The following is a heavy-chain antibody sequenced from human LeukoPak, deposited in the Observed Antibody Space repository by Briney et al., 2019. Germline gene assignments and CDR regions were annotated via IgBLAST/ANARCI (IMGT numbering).Heavy chain of an antibody. CDR3: ARGTPSGWYGAVY. J-gene: IGHJ4*02. CDR1: EYTFTSYD. V-gene: IGHV1-8*01. D-gene: IGHD6-19*01. CDR2: MNPNSGNT. Sequence: ASVKVSCKASEYTFTSYDINWVRQATGQGLEWMGWMNPNSGNTGYAQKLQGRVTMTRNTSITTAYMELSSLTSEDTAVYYCARGTPSGWYGAVYWGQGTLVTVSS.